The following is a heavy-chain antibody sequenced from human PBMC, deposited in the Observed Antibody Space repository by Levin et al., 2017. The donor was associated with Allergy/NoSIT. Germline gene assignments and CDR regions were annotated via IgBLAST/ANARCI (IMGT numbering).Heavy chain of an antibody. CDR3: ATSLGGLYCSGGSCYSLPELPLYYYYYYMDV. V-gene: IGHV1-2*02. Sequence: ASVKVSCKASGYTFTGYYMHWVRQAPGQGLEWMGWINPNSGGTNYAQKFQGRVTMTRDTSISTAYMELSRLRSDDTAVYYCATSLGGLYCSGGSCYSLPELPLYYYYYYMDVWGKGTTVTVSS. CDR2: INPNSGGT. J-gene: IGHJ6*03. D-gene: IGHD2-15*01. CDR1: GYTFTGYY.